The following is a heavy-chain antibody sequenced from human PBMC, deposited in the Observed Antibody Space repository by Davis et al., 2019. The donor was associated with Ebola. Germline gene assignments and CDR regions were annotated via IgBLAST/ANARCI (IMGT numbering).Heavy chain of an antibody. CDR3: ARLRWLQLLIDY. CDR2: INHSGST. J-gene: IGHJ4*02. Sequence: PSETLSLTCAVYGGSFSGYYWSWIRQPPGKGLEWIGEINHSGSTNYNPSLKSRVTISVDTSKNQFSLKLSSVTAADTAVYYCARLRWLQLLIDYWGQGTLVTVSS. D-gene: IGHD5-24*01. CDR1: GGSFSGYY. V-gene: IGHV4-34*01.